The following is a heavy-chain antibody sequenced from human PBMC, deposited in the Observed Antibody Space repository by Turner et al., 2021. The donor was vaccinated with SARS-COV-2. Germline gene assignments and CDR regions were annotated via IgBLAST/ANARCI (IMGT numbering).Heavy chain of an antibody. Sequence: QVQLVESGGGVVQPGRSLRLSFAASGFTFSSYAMNWVRQAPGKGLEWVAVISYDGSNKYYADSVKGRFTISRDNSKNTLYLQMNSLRAEDTAVYYCAKMGGLYCSGGNCYSGRLDYWGQGTLVTVSS. V-gene: IGHV3-30*18. CDR2: ISYDGSNK. J-gene: IGHJ4*02. CDR3: AKMGGLYCSGGNCYSGRLDY. D-gene: IGHD2-15*01. CDR1: GFTFSSYA.